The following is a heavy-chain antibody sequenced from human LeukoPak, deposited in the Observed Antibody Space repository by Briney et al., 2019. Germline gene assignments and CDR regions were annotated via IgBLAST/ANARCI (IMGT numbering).Heavy chain of an antibody. J-gene: IGHJ4*02. V-gene: IGHV1-24*01. D-gene: IGHD6-19*01. CDR3: ATDPSGWYVFDY. CDR1: GYTLTELS. CDR2: FDPEDGET. Sequence: ASVKVSCKVSGYTLTELSMHWVRQAPGKGLEWMGGFDPEDGETIYAQRFRGRVTMTEDTSTDTAYMELSSLRPEDTAVYYCATDPSGWYVFDYWGQGTLVTVSS.